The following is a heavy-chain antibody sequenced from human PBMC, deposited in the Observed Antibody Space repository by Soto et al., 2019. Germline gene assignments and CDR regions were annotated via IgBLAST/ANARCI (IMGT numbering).Heavy chain of an antibody. D-gene: IGHD1-26*01. CDR2: INPSGGST. V-gene: IGHV1-46*01. CDR1: GYTFTSYY. J-gene: IGHJ3*02. CDR3: AGAGAEDPFDI. Sequence: ASVKVSCKASGYTFTSYYMHWVRQAPGQGLEWMGIINPSGGSTSYAQRFQGRVTMTRDTSTSTVYMELSSLRSEDTAVYYCAGAGAEDPFDIWGQGTMVTVS.